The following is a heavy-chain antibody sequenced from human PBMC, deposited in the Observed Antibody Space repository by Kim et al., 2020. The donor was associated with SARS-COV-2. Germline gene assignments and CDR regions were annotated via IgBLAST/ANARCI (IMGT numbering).Heavy chain of an antibody. CDR1: GFTFSSYG. V-gene: IGHV3-33*01. Sequence: GGSLRLSCAASGFTFSSYGMHWVRQAPGKGLEWVAVIWYDGSNKYYADSVKGRFTISRDNSKNTLYLQMNSLRVEDTAVYYCARDRGAVAGINYFYYGMDVWGQGTTVTVSS. CDR3: ARDRGAVAGINYFYYGMDV. J-gene: IGHJ6*02. CDR2: IWYDGSNK. D-gene: IGHD6-19*01.